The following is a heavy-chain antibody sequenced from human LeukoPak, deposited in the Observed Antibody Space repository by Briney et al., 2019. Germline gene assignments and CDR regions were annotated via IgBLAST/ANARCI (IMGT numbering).Heavy chain of an antibody. CDR3: ATRGTSATKYFAD. V-gene: IGHV3-23*01. J-gene: IGHJ4*02. D-gene: IGHD1-1*01. CDR2: ITAGGSNT. CDR1: GFTFSSFV. Sequence: GGSLRLSCGASGFTFSSFVMSWVRQTPGKGLEWVATITAGGSNTYYADSVKGRFTISRDNSKNTLHLQMNGLRAEDTVVYYCATRGTSATKYFADWGQGTLVSVSS.